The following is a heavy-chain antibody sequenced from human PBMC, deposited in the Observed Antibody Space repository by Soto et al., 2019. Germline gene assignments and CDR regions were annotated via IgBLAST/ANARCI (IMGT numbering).Heavy chain of an antibody. CDR3: AKGPAIVLVPAAMNYYYGMDV. Sequence: ASVKVSCKASGYTFTSYAMHWVRQAPGQRLEWMGWINAGNGNTKYSQKFQGRVTITRDTSASTAYMELSSLRSEDTAVYYCAKGPAIVLVPAAMNYYYGMDVWGQGTTVTVS. CDR2: INAGNGNT. D-gene: IGHD2-2*01. CDR1: GYTFTSYA. V-gene: IGHV1-3*01. J-gene: IGHJ6*02.